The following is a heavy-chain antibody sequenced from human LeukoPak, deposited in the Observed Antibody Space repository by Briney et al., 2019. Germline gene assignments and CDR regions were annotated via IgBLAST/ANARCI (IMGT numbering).Heavy chain of an antibody. CDR2: ISYDESNK. J-gene: IGHJ4*02. D-gene: IGHD5-24*01. CDR1: GFTFSSYG. V-gene: IGHV3-30*03. CDR3: ARDPSRDGYKWGDF. Sequence: GRSLRLSCAASGFTFSSYGMHWVRQAPGKGLEWVAVISYDESNKYYADSVKGRFTISRDNSKNTLYLQMNSLRAEDTAVYYCARDPSRDGYKWGDFWGQGTLVTVSS.